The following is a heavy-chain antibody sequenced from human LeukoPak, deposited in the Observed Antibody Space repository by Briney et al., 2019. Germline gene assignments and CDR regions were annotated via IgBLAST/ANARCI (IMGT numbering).Heavy chain of an antibody. CDR2: ISAYNGNT. Sequence: GASVKVSCKASGYTFTSYGISWVRQAPGQGLEWMGWISAYNGNTNYAQKLQGRVTMTTDTSTSTAYMELRSLRSDDTAVYYCARDRGRLRFLEWLLGYDAFDIWGQGTMVTVSS. D-gene: IGHD3-3*01. CDR3: ARDRGRLRFLEWLLGYDAFDI. V-gene: IGHV1-18*01. CDR1: GYTFTSYG. J-gene: IGHJ3*02.